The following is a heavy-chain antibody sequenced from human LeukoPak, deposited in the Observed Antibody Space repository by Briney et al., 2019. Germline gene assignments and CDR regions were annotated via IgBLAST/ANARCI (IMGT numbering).Heavy chain of an antibody. J-gene: IGHJ5*02. D-gene: IGHD2-2*01. Sequence: PGGSLRLFCAASGFTFSSYSMNWVRQAPGKGLEWVSSISSSSSYIYYADSVKGRFTISRDNAKNSLYLQMNSLRAEDTAVYYCARDRQGYCSSTSCYAGFDPWGQGTLVTVSS. CDR3: ARDRQGYCSSTSCYAGFDP. CDR1: GFTFSSYS. CDR2: ISSSSSYI. V-gene: IGHV3-21*01.